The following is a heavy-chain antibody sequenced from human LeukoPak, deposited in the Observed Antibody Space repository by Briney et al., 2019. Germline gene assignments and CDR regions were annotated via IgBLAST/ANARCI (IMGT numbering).Heavy chain of an antibody. CDR3: ARSRVGATYFDY. J-gene: IGHJ4*02. V-gene: IGHV4-34*01. Sequence: SETLSLTCAVYGGSFSGYYWSWIRQPPGKGLEWIGEINHSRSTNYNPSLKSRVTISVDTSKNQFSLKLSSVTAADTAVYYCARSRVGATYFDYWGQGTLVTVSS. CDR1: GGSFSGYY. D-gene: IGHD1-26*01. CDR2: INHSRST.